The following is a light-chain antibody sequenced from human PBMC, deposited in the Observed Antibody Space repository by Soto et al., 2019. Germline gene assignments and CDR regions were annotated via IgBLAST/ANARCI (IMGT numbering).Light chain of an antibody. Sequence: DIQMTQSPSTLSGSVGDRVTITCRASQTISSWLAWYQQKPGKAPKLLIYDASSLESGVPAKFSGSGSGTEFTLTISSLQSEDFAVYYCQQYNNWPPKFGGGTKVDIK. V-gene: IGKV1-5*01. CDR2: DAS. CDR3: QQYNNWPPK. J-gene: IGKJ4*01. CDR1: QTISSW.